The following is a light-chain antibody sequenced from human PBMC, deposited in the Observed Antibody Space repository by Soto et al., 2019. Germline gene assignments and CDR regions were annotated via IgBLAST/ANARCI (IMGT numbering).Light chain of an antibody. V-gene: IGLV2-14*01. CDR2: DVS. CDR1: SSDVGGYNY. J-gene: IGLJ2*01. CDR3: SSYTGSSTYVV. Sequence: QSALTQPASVSGSPGQSITISCTGTSSDVGGYNYVSLYQQHPGKAPKLMIYDVSNRPSGVSNRFSGSKSANTASLTISGLQAEDEADYYCSSYTGSSTYVVFGGGTKLTVL.